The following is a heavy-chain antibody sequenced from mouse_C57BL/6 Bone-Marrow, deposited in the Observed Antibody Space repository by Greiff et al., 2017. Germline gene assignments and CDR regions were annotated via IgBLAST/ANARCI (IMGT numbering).Heavy chain of an antibody. J-gene: IGHJ2*01. V-gene: IGHV1-81*01. CDR3: ARYGNYGGFDY. CDR2: IYPRSGNT. CDR1: GYTFTSYG. D-gene: IGHD2-1*01. Sequence: QVQLQQSGAELARPGASVKLSCKASGYTFTSYGISWVKQRTGQGLEWIGEIYPRSGNTYYNEKFKGKATLTADKSSSTAYMELRSLTSEDAAVYFCARYGNYGGFDYWGQGTTLTVSS.